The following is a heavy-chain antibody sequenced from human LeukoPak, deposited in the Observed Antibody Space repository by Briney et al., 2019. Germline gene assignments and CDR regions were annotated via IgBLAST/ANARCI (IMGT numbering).Heavy chain of an antibody. V-gene: IGHV4-34*01. CDR2: ISLSGKT. J-gene: IGHJ3*02. D-gene: IGHD3-22*01. CDR3: ARKGSRALGFYDRRDSFDI. Sequence: SETLSLTCDVYGGSFNTYYWNWIRRPPWKGLDLIGEISLSGKTNYHPSLKSRVTISQDTSKNQISLNLNSVTAADTAVYYCARKGSRALGFYDRRDSFDIWSQGTTVIVSS. CDR1: GGSFNTYY.